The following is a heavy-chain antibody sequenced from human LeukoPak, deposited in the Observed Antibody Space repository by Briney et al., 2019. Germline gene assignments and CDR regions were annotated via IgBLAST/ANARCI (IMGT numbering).Heavy chain of an antibody. Sequence: GESLKISCKGSGYGFTSYWIGWVRQMPGKGLEWMGIIYPGDSNTRYSPSFQGQVTISADKSISTAYLQWSSLKASDTAMYYCARHSGSYYIEYYFDYWGQGTLVTVSS. D-gene: IGHD1-26*01. CDR1: GYGFTSYW. CDR2: IYPGDSNT. CDR3: ARHSGSYYIEYYFDY. J-gene: IGHJ4*02. V-gene: IGHV5-51*01.